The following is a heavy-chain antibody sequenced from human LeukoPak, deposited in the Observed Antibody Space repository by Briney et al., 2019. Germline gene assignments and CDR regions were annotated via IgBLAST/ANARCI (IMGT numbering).Heavy chain of an antibody. V-gene: IGHV4-38-2*02. J-gene: IGHJ4*02. CDR1: GYSISSGYY. Sequence: TSETLSLTCTVSGYSISSGYYWSWIRPPPGKGLEWIGEINHSGSTNYNPSLKSRVTISVDTSKNQFSLKLSSVTAADTAVYFCARDRRILSLVHPGAFDYWGQGTLVSVSS. CDR2: INHSGST. D-gene: IGHD6-13*01. CDR3: ARDRRILSLVHPGAFDY.